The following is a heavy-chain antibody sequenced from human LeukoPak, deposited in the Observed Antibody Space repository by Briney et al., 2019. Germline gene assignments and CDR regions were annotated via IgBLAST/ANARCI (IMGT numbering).Heavy chain of an antibody. D-gene: IGHD4-23*01. CDR1: GGSISSYY. V-gene: IGHV4-59*08. CDR3: ARGGTVVTPIDYYYYYMDV. J-gene: IGHJ6*03. Sequence: PSETLSLTCTVSGGSISSYYWSWIRQPPGKGPEWIGYIYYSGSTNYNPSLKSRVTISVDTSKNQFSLKLSSVTAADTAVYYCARGGTVVTPIDYYYYYMDVWGKGTTVTVSS. CDR2: IYYSGST.